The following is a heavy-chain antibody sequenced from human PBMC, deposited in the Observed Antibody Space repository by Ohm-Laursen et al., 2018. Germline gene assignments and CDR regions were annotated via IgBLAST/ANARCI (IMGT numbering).Heavy chain of an antibody. CDR2: IYTSGST. V-gene: IGHV4-4*07. CDR3: ARDLEYYDFWSGYWYAFDI. CDR1: GGSISSYY. J-gene: IGHJ3*02. D-gene: IGHD3-3*01. Sequence: GTLSLTCTVSGGSISSYYWSWIRQPAGKGLEWIGRIYTSGSTNYNPSLKSRVTMSVDTSKNQSSLKLSSVTAADTAVYYCARDLEYYDFWSGYWYAFDIWGQGTMVTVSS.